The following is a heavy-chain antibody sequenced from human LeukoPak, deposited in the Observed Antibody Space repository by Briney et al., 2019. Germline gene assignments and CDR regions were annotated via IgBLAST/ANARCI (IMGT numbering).Heavy chain of an antibody. J-gene: IGHJ4*02. CDR1: GGSISSGSYY. CDR3: ARDVSSWLDN. CDR2: IYTSGST. V-gene: IGHV4-61*02. D-gene: IGHD6-13*01. Sequence: SETLSLTCTVSGGSISSGSYYWSWIRQPAGKGLEWIGRIYTSGSTNYNPPLKSRVTISVDTSKNQFSLKLSSVTAADTAVYYCARDVSSWLDNWGQGTLVTVSS.